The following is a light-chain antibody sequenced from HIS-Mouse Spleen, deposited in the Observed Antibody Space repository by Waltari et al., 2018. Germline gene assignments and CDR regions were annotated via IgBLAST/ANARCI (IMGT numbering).Light chain of an antibody. CDR3: SSYAGSNNVV. J-gene: IGLJ2*01. CDR1: SSAVGGYNY. Sequence: QSALTQPPSPSGSPGQSVTISCTGTSSAVGGYNYVPWYQQHPGKAPKLMIYEVSKRPSGVPDRFSGSKSGNTASLTVSGLQAEDEADYYCSSYAGSNNVVFGGGTKLTVL. CDR2: EVS. V-gene: IGLV2-8*01.